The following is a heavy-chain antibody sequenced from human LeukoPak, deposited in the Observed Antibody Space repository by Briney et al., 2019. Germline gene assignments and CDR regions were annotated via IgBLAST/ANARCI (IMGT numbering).Heavy chain of an antibody. V-gene: IGHV4-59*01. CDR1: GGSISSYY. J-gene: IGHJ4*02. CDR3: ARGRMVRGVIEDY. D-gene: IGHD3-10*01. Sequence: SETLSLTCTVSGGSISSYYWSWIRQPPGKGLEWIGYIYYSGSTNYNPSLKSRVTISVDTSKNQFSLKLSSVTAADTAVYYCARGRMVRGVIEDYWGQGTLVTVSS. CDR2: IYYSGST.